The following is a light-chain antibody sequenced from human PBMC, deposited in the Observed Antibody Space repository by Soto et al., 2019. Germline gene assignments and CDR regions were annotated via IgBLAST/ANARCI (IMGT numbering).Light chain of an antibody. CDR2: GAS. V-gene: IGKV3-20*01. Sequence: EIVLTQSPGTLSLSPGERATLSCRASQSVSSSYLAWYQQKPGQAPRLLIYGASSRAPGIPDRFSGSGSGTDFTLTISRLEPEDFGVYYCQQDCSSPLYTFGQGTKLEIK. CDR3: QQDCSSPLYT. CDR1: QSVSSSY. J-gene: IGKJ2*01.